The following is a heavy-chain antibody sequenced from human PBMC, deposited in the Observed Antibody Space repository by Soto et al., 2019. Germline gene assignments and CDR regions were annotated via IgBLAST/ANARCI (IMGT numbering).Heavy chain of an antibody. V-gene: IGHV5-51*01. CDR1: GYSFTSYW. D-gene: IGHD3-3*01. CDR3: ARARFGVVIMATNNWLDP. J-gene: IGHJ5*02. Sequence: GESLKISCKGSGYSFTSYWIGWVRQMPGKGLEWMGIIYPGDSDTRYSPSFQGQVTISADKSISTAYLQWSSLKASDTAMYYCARARFGVVIMATNNWLDPWGQGTLVTVYS. CDR2: IYPGDSDT.